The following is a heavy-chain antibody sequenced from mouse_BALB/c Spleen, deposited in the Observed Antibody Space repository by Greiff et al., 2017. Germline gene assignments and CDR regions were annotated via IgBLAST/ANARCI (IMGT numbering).Heavy chain of an antibody. J-gene: IGHJ4*01. V-gene: IGHV1-4*01. CDR2: INPSSGYT. Sequence: QVQLQQSGAELARPGASVKMSCKASGYTFTSYTMHWVKQRPGQGLEWIGYINPSSGYTNYNQKFKDKATLTADKSSSTAYMQLSSLTSEDSAVYYCARDSGYDGPYYYAMDYWGQGTSVTVSS. CDR3: ARDSGYDGPYYYAMDY. CDR1: GYTFTSYT. D-gene: IGHD2-2*01.